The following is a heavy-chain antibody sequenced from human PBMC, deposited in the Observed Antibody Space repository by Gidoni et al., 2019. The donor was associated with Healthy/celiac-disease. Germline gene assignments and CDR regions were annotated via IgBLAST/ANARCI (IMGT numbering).Heavy chain of an antibody. D-gene: IGHD1-26*01. V-gene: IGHV3-11*05. Sequence: QVQLVESGGGLVKPGWSLRLSCAASGFPFSDYSMSWIRQAPGKGLEWVSYISSSSSYTNYADSVKGRFTISRDNAKNSLYLQMNSLRAEDTAVYYCASSGGLAGALDYWGQGTLVTVSS. CDR1: GFPFSDYS. J-gene: IGHJ4*02. CDR3: ASSGGLAGALDY. CDR2: ISSSSSYT.